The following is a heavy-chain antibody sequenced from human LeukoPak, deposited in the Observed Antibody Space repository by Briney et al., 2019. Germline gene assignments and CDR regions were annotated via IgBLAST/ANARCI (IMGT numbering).Heavy chain of an antibody. Sequence: SETLSLTCNVSGGSINNYYWSWIRQPPGKGLEWIGYIYYSGSTNYNPSLMSRVTISVDTSKNQFSLKLSSVTAADTAVYYCARGVVVAASPDYFDYWGQGTLVTVSS. D-gene: IGHD2-15*01. CDR1: GGSINNYY. J-gene: IGHJ4*02. CDR2: IYYSGST. V-gene: IGHV4-59*01. CDR3: ARGVVVAASPDYFDY.